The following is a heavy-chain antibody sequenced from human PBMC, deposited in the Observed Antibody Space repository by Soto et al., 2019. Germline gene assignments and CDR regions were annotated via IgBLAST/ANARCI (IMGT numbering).Heavy chain of an antibody. CDR1: GGSISSSSYF. CDR2: TYYSGST. D-gene: IGHD2-21*02. CDR3: ARHPSDFWFDP. J-gene: IGHJ5*02. Sequence: SETLSLTCTVSGGSISSSSYFWGWIRQPPGKGLEWIGSTYYSGSTYYNPSLKSRVTVSVDTSKNQFSLKLSSVTAAETAVYYCARHPSDFWFDPWGQGTLVTVSS. V-gene: IGHV4-39*01.